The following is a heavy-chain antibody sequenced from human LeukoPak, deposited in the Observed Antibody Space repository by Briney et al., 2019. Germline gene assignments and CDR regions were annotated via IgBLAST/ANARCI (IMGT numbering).Heavy chain of an antibody. CDR2: IYYSGST. V-gene: IGHV4-61*05. Sequence: SETLSLTCTVSGDSISSSSYYWGWIRQPPGKGLEWIGYIYYSGSTNYNPSLKSRVTISVDTSKNQFSLKLSSVTAADTAVYYCARGGLGYCSSTSCGDPYYNWFDPWGQGTLVTVS. CDR1: GDSISSSSYY. D-gene: IGHD2-2*01. J-gene: IGHJ5*02. CDR3: ARGGLGYCSSTSCGDPYYNWFDP.